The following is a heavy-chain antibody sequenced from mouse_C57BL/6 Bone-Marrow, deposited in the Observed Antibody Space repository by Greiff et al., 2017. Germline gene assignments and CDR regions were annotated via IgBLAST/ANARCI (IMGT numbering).Heavy chain of an antibody. CDR2: ISSGGSYT. CDR3: ARLAGDYAMDY. J-gene: IGHJ4*01. Sequence: EVQRVESGGDLVKPGGSLKLSCAASGFTFSSYGMSWVRHTPDKRLELVATISSGGSYTYYPDGVQGRFTISRDNAKNTLYLQMSSLKSEDTAMYYCARLAGDYAMDYWGQGTAVPVSS. CDR1: GFTFSSYG. D-gene: IGHD3-3*01. V-gene: IGHV5-6*01.